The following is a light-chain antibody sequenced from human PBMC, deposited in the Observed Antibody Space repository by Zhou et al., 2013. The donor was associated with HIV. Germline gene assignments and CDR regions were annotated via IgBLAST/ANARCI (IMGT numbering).Light chain of an antibody. CDR3: QQYQGLPYS. CDR2: KAS. CDR1: QGIGSF. J-gene: IGKJ2*03. V-gene: IGKV1-9*01. Sequence: DIQLTQSPSFLSVSVGDRVTITCRASQGIGSFLAWFQQKPGKAPKLLIYKASTLESGVSSRFSGSGSGTEFTLTISSLQPDDFATYYCQQYQGLPYSFGQGTNLEFK.